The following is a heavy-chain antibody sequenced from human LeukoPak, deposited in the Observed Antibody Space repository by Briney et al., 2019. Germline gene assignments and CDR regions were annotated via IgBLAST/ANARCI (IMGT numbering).Heavy chain of an antibody. D-gene: IGHD6-6*01. Sequence: PSETLSLTCTVSGGSISSSSYYWGWIRQPPGKGLEWIGSIYYSGSTYYNPSLKSRVTISVDTSKNQFSLKLSSVTAADTAVYYCAREDSSSSGGGSGPVSSHLPYFDYWGQGTLVTVSS. CDR3: AREDSSSSGGGSGPVSSHLPYFDY. CDR2: IYYSGST. CDR1: GGSISSSSYY. V-gene: IGHV4-39*02. J-gene: IGHJ4*02.